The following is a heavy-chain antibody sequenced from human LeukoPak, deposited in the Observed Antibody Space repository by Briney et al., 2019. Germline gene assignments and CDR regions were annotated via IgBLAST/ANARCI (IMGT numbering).Heavy chain of an antibody. D-gene: IGHD5-18*01. CDR3: ARQSYSGYFDY. CDR1: GDSISSYY. V-gene: IGHV4-59*01. Sequence: SETLSLTCTVSGDSISSYYWSWIRQPPGKGLEWIGYIYYSGSTKYNPSLKSRVTISVDTSKNQFSLKLNSVTAADTAVYYCARQSYSGYFDYWGQGTLVTVSS. J-gene: IGHJ4*02. CDR2: IYYSGST.